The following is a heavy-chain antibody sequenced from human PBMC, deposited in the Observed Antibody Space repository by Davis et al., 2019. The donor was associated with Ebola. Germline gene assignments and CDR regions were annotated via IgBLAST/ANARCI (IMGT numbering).Heavy chain of an antibody. Sequence: GESLKISCAASGFTFSDYYMSWIRQAPGKGLEWVSYISSSSSTIYYADSVKGRFTISRDNAKNSLYLQMNSLRAEDTAVYYCARGFRARYYYYGMDVWGQGTTVTVSS. V-gene: IGHV3-11*01. CDR2: ISSSSSTI. CDR1: GFTFSDYY. CDR3: ARGFRARYYYYGMDV. J-gene: IGHJ6*02. D-gene: IGHD3-10*01.